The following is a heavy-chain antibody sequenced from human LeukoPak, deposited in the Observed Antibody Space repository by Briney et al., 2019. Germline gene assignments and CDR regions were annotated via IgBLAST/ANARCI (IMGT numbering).Heavy chain of an antibody. D-gene: IGHD3-3*01. J-gene: IGHJ4*02. CDR1: GSPLTAFY. CDR2: IHPYGGRP. Sequence: ASVNLSCKASGSPLTAFYSHWVRQAPGQGPEWMGFIHPYGGRPSHAQQFQGRLSMSRDVSTGTVYLALNRLKSEDTAVYYCAVADRKFRVSFPPYWGQGSPVTVSS. CDR3: AVADRKFRVSFPPY. V-gene: IGHV1-46*01.